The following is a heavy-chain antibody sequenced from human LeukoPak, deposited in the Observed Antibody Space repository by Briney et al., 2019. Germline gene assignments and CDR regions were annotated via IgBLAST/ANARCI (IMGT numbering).Heavy chain of an antibody. V-gene: IGHV3-74*01. CDR1: GFTFSSHW. D-gene: IGHD6-13*01. Sequence: GGSLRLSCAASGFTFSSHWMHWVRQAPGKGLVWVSRINTDGSTTNYADSVKGRFTVSRDNAKNTLYLQMNSLRAEDTAVYYCARDIAATATSRYYYYGMDVWGQGTTVTVSS. CDR2: INTDGSTT. J-gene: IGHJ6*02. CDR3: ARDIAATATSRYYYYGMDV.